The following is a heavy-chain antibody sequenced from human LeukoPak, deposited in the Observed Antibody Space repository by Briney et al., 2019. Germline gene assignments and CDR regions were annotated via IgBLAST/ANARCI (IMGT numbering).Heavy chain of an antibody. CDR3: ARDHYYDSSGDYHFDY. CDR1: GFTFRTYN. Sequence: GGSLRLSCAASGFTFRTYNMNWVRQAPGKAMEWVSSITSSGTYIFYADSVKGRFTISRDNAKNSLYLQMNSLRAEDTAVYYCARDHYYDSSGDYHFDYWGQGTLVTVSS. J-gene: IGHJ4*02. CDR2: ITSSGTYI. V-gene: IGHV3-21*01. D-gene: IGHD3-22*01.